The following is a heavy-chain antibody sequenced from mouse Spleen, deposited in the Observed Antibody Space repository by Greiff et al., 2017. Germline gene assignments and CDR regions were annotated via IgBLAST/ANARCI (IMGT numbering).Heavy chain of an antibody. V-gene: IGHV1-15*01. D-gene: IGHD1-1*01. CDR1: GYTFPDYE. CDR3: TRYGNGAMDY. Sequence: VQLQQSGAELVRPVASVTLSCKSSGYTFPDYELHWVQQTPVHGLEWIGAIDPETGGPAYNQKFKGKDILTADKSSSTAYMELRSLTSEDSAVYYCTRYGNGAMDYWGQGTSVTVSS. CDR2: IDPETGGP. J-gene: IGHJ4*01.